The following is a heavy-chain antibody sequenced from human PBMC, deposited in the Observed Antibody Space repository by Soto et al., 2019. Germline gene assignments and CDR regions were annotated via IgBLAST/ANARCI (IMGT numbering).Heavy chain of an antibody. D-gene: IGHD3-16*01. CDR1: GYTFTSYA. Sequence: GASVKVSCKASGYTFTSYAIHWVRQAPGQRLEWMGRINAGNGHTQYSQRFQGRVTITRDTSANIAYMEVSSLRSEDTALYYCAREQSGEIMTMTDAFDIWGQGTMVTVSS. J-gene: IGHJ3*02. V-gene: IGHV1-3*01. CDR2: INAGNGHT. CDR3: AREQSGEIMTMTDAFDI.